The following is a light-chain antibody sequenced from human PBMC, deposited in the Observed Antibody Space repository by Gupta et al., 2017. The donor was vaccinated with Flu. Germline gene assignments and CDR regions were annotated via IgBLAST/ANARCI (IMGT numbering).Light chain of an antibody. CDR3: MQAIQIPKT. Sequence: DVVVTQSPLSLPVSPGEPASISCRSSQSLLASNGYNYLDWYVQKPGQSPQLLIYLGSNRASGVPDRFSGSGSGTDFTLKISRGEGEDVGVYYCMQAIQIPKTFGQGTKVEIK. J-gene: IGKJ1*01. CDR2: LGS. CDR1: QSLLASNGYNY. V-gene: IGKV2-28*01.